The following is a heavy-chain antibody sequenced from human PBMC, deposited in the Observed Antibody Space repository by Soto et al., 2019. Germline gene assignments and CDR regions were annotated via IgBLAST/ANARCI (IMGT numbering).Heavy chain of an antibody. V-gene: IGHV4-30-4*01. CDR1: GGSISSGDYY. Sequence: SETLSLTCTVSGGSISSGDYYWSWIRQPPGKGPEWIGYIYYSGSTYYNQSLKSRVTISVDTSKNQFSLKLSSGTAADTAVYYCARSHRTYSSSWYVFRNLGQGTLVTVSS. D-gene: IGHD6-13*01. CDR3: ARSHRTYSSSWYVFRN. CDR2: IYYSGST. J-gene: IGHJ4*02.